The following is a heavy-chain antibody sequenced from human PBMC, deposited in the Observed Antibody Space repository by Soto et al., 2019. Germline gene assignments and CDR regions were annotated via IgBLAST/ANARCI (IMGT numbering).Heavy chain of an antibody. CDR1: GFTFSSYS. D-gene: IGHD2-2*01. Sequence: GGSLRLSCAASGFTFSSYSMNWVRQAPGKGLEWVSSISSSSSYIYYADSVKGRFTISRDNAKNSLYLQMNSLRAEDTAVYYCARHPEPGYCSSTRCYSRGNWFDPWGQGTLVTVS. V-gene: IGHV3-21*01. CDR2: ISSSSSYI. CDR3: ARHPEPGYCSSTRCYSRGNWFDP. J-gene: IGHJ5*02.